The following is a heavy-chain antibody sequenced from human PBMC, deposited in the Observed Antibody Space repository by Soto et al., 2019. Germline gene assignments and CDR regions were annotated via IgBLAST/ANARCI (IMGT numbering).Heavy chain of an antibody. CDR1: GYTFTSYD. CDR2: MNPNSGNT. CDR3: ARGRIVVVTPDGMDV. Sequence: RASVKVSCKASGYTFTSYDINWVRQATGQGLEWMGWMNPNSGNTGYAQKFQGRVTMTRNTSISTAYMELSSLRSEDTAVYYCARGRIVVVTPDGMDVWGQGTTVTVSS. V-gene: IGHV1-8*01. D-gene: IGHD2-21*02. J-gene: IGHJ6*02.